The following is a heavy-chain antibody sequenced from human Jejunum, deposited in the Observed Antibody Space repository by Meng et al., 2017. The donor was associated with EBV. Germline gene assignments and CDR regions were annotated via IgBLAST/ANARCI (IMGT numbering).Heavy chain of an antibody. V-gene: IGHV3-53*01. CDR3: ARHRDVDYHLHY. D-gene: IGHD4-17*01. CDR2: ISTGGSI. J-gene: IGHJ4*02. Sequence: EVQLVESGGGLSKPGGYLRLSWAASGFTVSSDYMSWVRQAPGKGLEWVSVISTGGSIFYAESVKGRFTISRDNSKNTLYLQMNSLGAEDTAVYYCARHRDVDYHLHYWGQGSLVTVSS. CDR1: GFTVSSDY.